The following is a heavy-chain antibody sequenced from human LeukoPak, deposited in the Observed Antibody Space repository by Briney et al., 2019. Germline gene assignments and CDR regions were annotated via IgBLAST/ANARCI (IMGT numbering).Heavy chain of an antibody. V-gene: IGHV3-21*01. CDR3: ARVNIDAFDT. J-gene: IGHJ3*02. CDR2: ISSSSSYI. D-gene: IGHD1/OR15-1a*01. Sequence: GGSLRLSCAASGFTFSSYSMNWVRQAPGKGLEWVSSISSSSSYIYYADSVKGRFTISRDNAKNSLYLQINRLRAEDTAVYYCARVNIDAFDTWGQGPMVPVSS. CDR1: GFTFSSYS.